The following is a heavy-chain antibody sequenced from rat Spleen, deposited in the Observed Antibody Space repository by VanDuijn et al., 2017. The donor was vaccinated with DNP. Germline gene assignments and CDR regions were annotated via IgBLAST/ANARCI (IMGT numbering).Heavy chain of an antibody. Sequence: EVQLVESDGGLVQPGRSLKLSCAVSGFTFSNYYMAWVRQAPTKGLGLVAYISSGGGSTYYRDSVKGRFTISRDNAKNTLYLQMDSLRSEDTATYYCTRGLMYTTDPPFAYWGQGTLVTVSS. CDR3: TRGLMYTTDPPFAY. V-gene: IGHV5-27*01. CDR1: GFTFSNYY. CDR2: ISSGGGST. J-gene: IGHJ3*01. D-gene: IGHD1-6*01.